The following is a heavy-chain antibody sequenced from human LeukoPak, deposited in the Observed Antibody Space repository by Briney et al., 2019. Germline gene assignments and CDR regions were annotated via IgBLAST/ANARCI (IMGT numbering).Heavy chain of an antibody. CDR1: GFTVSSSY. J-gene: IGHJ6*02. CDR2: IYSGGST. V-gene: IGHV3-53*01. Sequence: GGSLRLSCAASGFTVSSSYMSWVRQAPGKGLEWVSLIYSGGSTYYADSVKGRFTISRDNSKNTLYLQMNSLRAEDTAVYYCARVKGRVTMVRETYGMDVWGQGTTVTVSS. D-gene: IGHD3-10*01. CDR3: ARVKGRVTMVRETYGMDV.